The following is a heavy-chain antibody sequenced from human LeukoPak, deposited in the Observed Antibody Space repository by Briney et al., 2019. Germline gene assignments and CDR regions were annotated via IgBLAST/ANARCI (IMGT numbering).Heavy chain of an antibody. CDR3: ARLGSSTSCYDNHCPLDHDAFDI. J-gene: IGHJ3*02. CDR2: IYPDDSDI. Sequence: GESLKISCKGSGYSFTSYWIGWVRQMPGKGLEWMGIIYPDDSDIRYRPSFQGQVTISADKSISTAYLQWSSLKASDTAMYYCARLGSSTSCYDNHCPLDHDAFDIWGQGTMVTVSS. CDR1: GYSFTSYW. V-gene: IGHV5-51*01. D-gene: IGHD2-2*01.